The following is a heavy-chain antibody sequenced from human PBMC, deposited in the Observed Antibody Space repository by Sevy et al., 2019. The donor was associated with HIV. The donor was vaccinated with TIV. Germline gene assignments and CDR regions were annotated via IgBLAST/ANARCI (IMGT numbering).Heavy chain of an antibody. V-gene: IGHV4-4*02. CDR3: ARGVYYYDNSHFYPLDL. CDR2: IYYTGST. D-gene: IGHD3-22*01. J-gene: IGHJ5*02. CDR1: GGSIRNGHW. Sequence: SETLSLTCAVSGGSIRNGHWWNWVRQPPGKALEWIGEIYYTGSTNYNPSLKTRVTISLDKSMNQFSLIVTSVAAADTAVYFCARGVYYYDNSHFYPLDLWGQGTLVTVSS.